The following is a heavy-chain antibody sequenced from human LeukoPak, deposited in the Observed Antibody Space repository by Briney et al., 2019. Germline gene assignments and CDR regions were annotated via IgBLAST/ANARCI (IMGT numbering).Heavy chain of an antibody. V-gene: IGHV1-69*05. CDR2: IIPIFGTA. Sequence: GASVKVSCKASGGTFSSYAISWVRQAPGQGLEWMGGIIPIFGTANYAQKLQGRVTMTTDTSTSTAYMELRSLRSDDTAVYYCARTTQYSSSWLPDYWGQGTLVTVSS. CDR3: ARTTQYSSSWLPDY. J-gene: IGHJ4*02. CDR1: GGTFSSYA. D-gene: IGHD6-13*01.